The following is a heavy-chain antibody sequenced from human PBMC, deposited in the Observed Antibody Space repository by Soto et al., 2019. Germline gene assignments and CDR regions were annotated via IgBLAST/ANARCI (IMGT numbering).Heavy chain of an antibody. J-gene: IGHJ5*02. V-gene: IGHV1-69*13. D-gene: IGHD6-13*01. CDR3: ARSPPYSSSWYLTYWFDP. Sequence: SVKVSCKASGYTFTSYGISWVRQAPGQGLEWMGWIIPIFGKANYAQKFQGRVTMTADESTSTAYMELSSLRSEDTAVYYCARSPPYSSSWYLTYWFDPWGQGTLVTVSS. CDR2: IIPIFGKA. CDR1: GYTFTSYG.